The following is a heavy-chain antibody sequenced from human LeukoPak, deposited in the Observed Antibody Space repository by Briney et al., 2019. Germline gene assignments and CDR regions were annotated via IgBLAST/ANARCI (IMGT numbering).Heavy chain of an antibody. Sequence: GGSLRLSCAASGFTFGSCAMSWVRQVPGKGLEWVSRISGNGGSTYYADSVKGRFTISRDNSKNTLYLQMNSLRAEDTAVYYCARDIVAVVAAHFDYWGQGTLVTVSS. CDR1: GFTFGSCA. D-gene: IGHD2-15*01. V-gene: IGHV3-23*01. CDR2: ISGNGGST. CDR3: ARDIVAVVAAHFDY. J-gene: IGHJ4*02.